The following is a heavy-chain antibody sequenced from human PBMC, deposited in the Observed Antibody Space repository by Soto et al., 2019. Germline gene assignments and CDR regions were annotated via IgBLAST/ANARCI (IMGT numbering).Heavy chain of an antibody. J-gene: IGHJ3*01. D-gene: IGHD5-12*01. V-gene: IGHV3-73*01. CDR1: GFTFSASA. Sequence: PGGSLRLSCAASGFTFSASALHWVSQASGKGLEWVGHIKNKADNYATTYGASMKGRVTVSRDDSKNTAYLQMNSLTTEDTAVYYCVRRGGLLAEAFDVWGQGTMVTVSS. CDR2: IKNKADNYAT. CDR3: VRRGGLLAEAFDV.